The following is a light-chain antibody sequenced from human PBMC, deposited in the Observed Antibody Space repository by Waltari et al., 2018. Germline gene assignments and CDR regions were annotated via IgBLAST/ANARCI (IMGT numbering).Light chain of an antibody. J-gene: IGLJ3*02. CDR1: SWHSSNV. CDR3: QTGGHGTWV. V-gene: IGLV4-69*01. Sequence: QLVLTQSPSASASLGASVKLTCTLSSWHSSNVIAWHQQQPGKGPRYLMKVNSEGSHSKGDEIPDRFSGSSSGAERYLTISSLQSEDEADYYCQTGGHGTWVFGGGTKLTVL. CDR2: VNSEGSH.